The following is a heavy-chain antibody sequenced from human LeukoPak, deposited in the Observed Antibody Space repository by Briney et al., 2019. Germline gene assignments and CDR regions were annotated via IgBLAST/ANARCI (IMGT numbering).Heavy chain of an antibody. V-gene: IGHV3-21*01. CDR1: GFTFSSYS. CDR3: ARVGGESSSGDY. Sequence: IPGGSLRLSCAASGFTFSSYSMNWVRQAPGKGLEWVSSISSSSSYIYYADSVKGRFTISRDNAKNSLYLQMNSLRAEDTAVYYCARVGGESSSGDYWGQGTLVTVSS. D-gene: IGHD6-6*01. CDR2: ISSSSSYI. J-gene: IGHJ4*02.